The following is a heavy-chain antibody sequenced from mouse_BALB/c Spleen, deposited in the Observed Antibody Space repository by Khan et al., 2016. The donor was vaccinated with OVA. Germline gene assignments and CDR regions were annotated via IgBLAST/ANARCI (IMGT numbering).Heavy chain of an antibody. CDR3: ARMARTIN. V-gene: IGHV5-6-3*01. J-gene: IGHJ2*01. CDR2: INSNGGST. CDR1: GFTFSSYG. Sequence: EVQLQESGGGLVQPGGSLKLSCAASGFTFSSYGMSWVRQTPDKRLELVTTINSNGGSTYYPDSVKGRFTISRDNAKHTLYLQMSSLKSEDTAMXYCARMARTINWGQGTTLTVSS.